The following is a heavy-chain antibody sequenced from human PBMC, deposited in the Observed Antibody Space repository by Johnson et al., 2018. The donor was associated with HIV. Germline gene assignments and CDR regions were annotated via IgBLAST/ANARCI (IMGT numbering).Heavy chain of an antibody. J-gene: IGHJ3*02. CDR1: GFTFSNAW. CDR2: IKSKTDGGTT. Sequence: VQLVESGGGLVKPGGSLRLSCAASGFTFSNAWMSWVRQAPGKGLEWVGRIKSKTDGGTTEYAAPVKGGFTISSADTKNTLYLQMNSLKTEDTAVYYGTTDSPIRSFDIWGQGTMVTVSS. V-gene: IGHV3-15*01. D-gene: IGHD3-3*02. CDR3: TTDSPIRSFDI.